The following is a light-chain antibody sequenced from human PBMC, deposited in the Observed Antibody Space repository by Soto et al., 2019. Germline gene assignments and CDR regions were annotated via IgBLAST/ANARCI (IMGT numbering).Light chain of an antibody. CDR3: LSFDSSLSVV. Sequence: QSVLTQPPSVSGAPGQRVTISCTGSSSNIGAGYDVHWYQQLPGRAPKLLIYGNTNRPSGVPDRFSGSKSGTSASLAITGLQVEYEADYYCLSFDSSLSVVFGGGTKLTVL. V-gene: IGLV1-40*01. J-gene: IGLJ2*01. CDR2: GNT. CDR1: SSNIGAGYD.